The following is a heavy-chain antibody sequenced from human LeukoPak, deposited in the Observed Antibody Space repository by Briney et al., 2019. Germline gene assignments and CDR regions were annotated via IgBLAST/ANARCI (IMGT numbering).Heavy chain of an antibody. V-gene: IGHV3-23*01. J-gene: IGHJ4*02. CDR1: GFTFSSYA. D-gene: IGHD2-2*01. CDR2: ISGSGGST. CDR3: AKDRPCTTCSPSDY. Sequence: GGSLRLSCAASGFTFSSYAMSWVRQAPGKGLEWVSVISGSGGSTYYADSVKGRFTISRDNSNNTLYLQMNNLRADDTAVYFCAKDRPCTTCSPSDYWGQGTLVTVSS.